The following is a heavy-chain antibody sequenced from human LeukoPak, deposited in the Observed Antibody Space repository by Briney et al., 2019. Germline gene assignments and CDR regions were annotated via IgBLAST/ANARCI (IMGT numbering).Heavy chain of an antibody. CDR2: ISGSGGST. CDR3: AKVRGSGTFAALDI. V-gene: IGHV3-23*01. Sequence: GGSLRLSCAASGFTFSSYAMSWVRQAPGKGLEWVSAISGSGGSTYYADSVKGRFTISRDNSKNTLYLQMNSLRAEDTALYYCAKVRGSGTFAALDIWGQGTMVTVSS. D-gene: IGHD2-2*01. J-gene: IGHJ3*02. CDR1: GFTFSSYA.